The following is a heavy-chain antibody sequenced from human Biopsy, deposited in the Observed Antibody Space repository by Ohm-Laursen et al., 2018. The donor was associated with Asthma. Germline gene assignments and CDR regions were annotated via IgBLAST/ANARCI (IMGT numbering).Heavy chain of an antibody. Sequence: ASVKVSCKASGYNFISFAIHWVRQAPGQRLEWMGWVNTGNGDTKYSQKFQGRVTITRDTSASTAYMELRSLRSEDTAKYYCARTYYDFLTGQVKDVFGVWGQGTTVTVSS. V-gene: IGHV1-3*04. CDR3: ARTYYDFLTGQVKDVFGV. CDR1: GYNFISFA. D-gene: IGHD3-9*01. J-gene: IGHJ3*01. CDR2: VNTGNGDT.